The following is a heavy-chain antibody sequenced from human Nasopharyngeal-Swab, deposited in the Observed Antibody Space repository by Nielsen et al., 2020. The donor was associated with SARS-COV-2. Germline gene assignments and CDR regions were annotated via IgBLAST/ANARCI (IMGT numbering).Heavy chain of an antibody. CDR2: ISYDGSNK. D-gene: IGHD6-13*01. V-gene: IGHV3-30-3*01. CDR3: ARAAAGTYRNWFDP. Sequence: WIRQPPGKGLEWVAVISYDGSNKYYADSVKGRFTISRDNSKNTLYLQMNSLRAGDTAVYYCARAAAGTYRNWFDPWGQGTLVTVSS. J-gene: IGHJ5*02.